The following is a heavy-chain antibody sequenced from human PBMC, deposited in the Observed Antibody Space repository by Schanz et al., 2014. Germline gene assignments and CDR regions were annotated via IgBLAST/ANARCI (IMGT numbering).Heavy chain of an antibody. Sequence: EVQLLESGGGLVQPGGSLRLSCAASGFTFSGYAMSWVRQAPGRGLEWVSIISGSGGNTYYADAVRGRFTISRDNSKTTVYLQMNSLRAEDTAVYYCAKSQGSSFDSWGQGTLVTVSS. CDR1: GFTFSGYA. D-gene: IGHD6-13*01. CDR2: ISGSGGNT. J-gene: IGHJ4*02. V-gene: IGHV3-23*01. CDR3: AKSQGSSFDS.